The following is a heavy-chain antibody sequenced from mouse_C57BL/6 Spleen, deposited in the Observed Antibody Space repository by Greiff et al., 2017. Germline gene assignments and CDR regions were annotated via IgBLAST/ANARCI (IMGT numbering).Heavy chain of an antibody. V-gene: IGHV1-82*01. CDR2: IYPGDGDT. J-gene: IGHJ4*01. D-gene: IGHD3-2*02. CDR1: GYAFSSSW. Sequence: QVQLQQSGPELVKPGASVKISCKASGYAFSSSWMNWVKQRPGKGLEWIGRIYPGDGDTNYNGKFKGKATLTADKSSSTAYMQLSSLTSEDSAVYFCARSRRLGYYYAMDYWGQGTSDTVSS. CDR3: ARSRRLGYYYAMDY.